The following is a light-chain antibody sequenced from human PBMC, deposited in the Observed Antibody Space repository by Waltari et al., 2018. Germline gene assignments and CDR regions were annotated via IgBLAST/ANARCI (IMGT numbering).Light chain of an antibody. V-gene: IGKV3-20*01. J-gene: IGKJ1*01. CDR2: EAS. CDR1: QSVSRY. CDR3: QKYGTLPAT. Sequence: EIVLTQSPGTLYLSPGERATISCRASQSVSRYLAWYQQKPGQAPRLLIYEASRRATGIPDRFSGSGSGTDFTLTISRLEPEDFAVYYCQKYGTLPATFGQGTKVEIK.